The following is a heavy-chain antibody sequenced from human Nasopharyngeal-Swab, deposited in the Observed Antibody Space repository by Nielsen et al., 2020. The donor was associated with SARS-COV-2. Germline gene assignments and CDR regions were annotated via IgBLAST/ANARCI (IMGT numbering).Heavy chain of an antibody. V-gene: IGHV4-34*09. Sequence: SETLSLTCAVYGGSFSGYYWSWIRQPPGKGLEWIGSIYYSGSTYYNPSLKSRVTISVDTSKNQFSLKLSSVTAADTAVYYCARARGRYCSSTSCYPWFDPWGQGTLVTVSS. CDR3: ARARGRYCSSTSCYPWFDP. CDR2: IYYSGST. J-gene: IGHJ5*02. D-gene: IGHD2-2*01. CDR1: GGSFSGYY.